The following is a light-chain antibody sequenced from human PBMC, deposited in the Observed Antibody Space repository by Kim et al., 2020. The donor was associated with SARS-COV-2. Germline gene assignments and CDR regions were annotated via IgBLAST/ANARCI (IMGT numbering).Light chain of an antibody. CDR1: QGISSS. Sequence: DIQLTQSPSFLSASVGDRVTITCRASQGISSSLAWYQQKPGKAPKLLIYAASTLQSGVPSRFSGSGSGTEFTLTISSLQPEDFATYYCKHLNSYTYTFGQGTKLEI. V-gene: IGKV1-9*01. CDR2: AAS. J-gene: IGKJ2*01. CDR3: KHLNSYTYT.